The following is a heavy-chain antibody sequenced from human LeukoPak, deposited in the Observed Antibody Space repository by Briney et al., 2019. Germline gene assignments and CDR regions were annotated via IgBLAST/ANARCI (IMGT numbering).Heavy chain of an antibody. CDR3: AKGGQDYCSGGSCYPYYYYGMDV. D-gene: IGHD2-15*01. CDR2: ISGSGGST. CDR1: GFTFSSYG. V-gene: IGHV3-23*01. Sequence: PGGSLRLSCAASGFTFSSYGMHWVRQAPGKGLEWVSAISGSGGSTYYADSVKGRFTISRDNSKNTLYLQMNSLRAEDTAVYYCAKGGQDYCSGGSCYPYYYYGMDVWGQGTTVTVSS. J-gene: IGHJ6*02.